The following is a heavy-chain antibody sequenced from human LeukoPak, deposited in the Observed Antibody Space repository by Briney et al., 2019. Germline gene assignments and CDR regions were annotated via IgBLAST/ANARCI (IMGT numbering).Heavy chain of an antibody. CDR1: GFTYDEYG. D-gene: IGHD2-2*01. CDR3: AHGSMYQLDY. CDR2: ISGSGGST. V-gene: IGHV3-23*01. Sequence: GGSLRLSCAVSGFTYDEYGMSWVRQAPGKGLEWVSAISGSGGSTYYADSVKGRFTISRDNSKNTLYLQMNSLRAEDTAVYYCAHGSMYQLDYWGQGTLVTVSS. J-gene: IGHJ4*02.